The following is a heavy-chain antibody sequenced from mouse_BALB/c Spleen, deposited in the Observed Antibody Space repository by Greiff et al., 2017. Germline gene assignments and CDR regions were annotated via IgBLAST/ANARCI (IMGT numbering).Heavy chain of an antibody. V-gene: IGHV2-9*02. J-gene: IGHJ3*01. CDR2: IWAGGST. CDR3: ARDRDGATFAY. CDR1: GFSLTSYG. Sequence: VMLVESGPGLVAPSQSLSITCTVSGFSLTSYGVHWVRQPPGKGLEWLGVIWAGGSTNYSSALMSRLSISTDNSKCQVFLKMNSLQTDDTSMYYCARDRDGATFAYWGQGTLVTVSA. D-gene: IGHD3-1*01.